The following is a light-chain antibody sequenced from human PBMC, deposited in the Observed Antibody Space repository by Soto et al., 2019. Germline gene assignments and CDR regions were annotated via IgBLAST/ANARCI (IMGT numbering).Light chain of an antibody. CDR2: DDG. J-gene: IGLJ1*01. V-gene: IGLV3-21*02. Sequence: SYELAQPPSVSVAPGQTARITCGGNNIESKSVHWYQQRPGQAPVLVLYDDGNRPSGIPERLSGSNSGSTATLTISGVEASDEADYFCQVWDISSDQYLFGPGTKVTVL. CDR1: NIESKS. CDR3: QVWDISSDQYL.